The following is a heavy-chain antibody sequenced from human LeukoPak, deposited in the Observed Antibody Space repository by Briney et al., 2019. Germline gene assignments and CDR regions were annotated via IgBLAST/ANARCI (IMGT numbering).Heavy chain of an antibody. CDR2: IYYSGST. CDR1: GGSISSSSYY. J-gene: IGHJ5*02. CDR3: ARVFELPPGGDYYDSCGLNWFDP. D-gene: IGHD3-22*01. V-gene: IGHV4-39*07. Sequence: LETLSLTSTVSGGSISSSSYYWGWIRQPPGKGLEWIGSIYYSGSTYYNPSLKSRVTRSVDTSKNQFSLKLSSVTAADTAVYYCARVFELPPGGDYYDSCGLNWFDPWGQGTLVTVSS.